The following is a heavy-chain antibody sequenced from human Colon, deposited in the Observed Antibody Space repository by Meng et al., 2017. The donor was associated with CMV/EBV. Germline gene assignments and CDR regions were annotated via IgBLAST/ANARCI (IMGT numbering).Heavy chain of an antibody. CDR2: IYGVGST. CDR3: ARGQTSFGDFWSGYYPEAFDV. J-gene: IGHJ3*01. CDR1: GFTVSNNY. V-gene: IGHV3-53*01. D-gene: IGHD3-3*01. Sequence: GESLKISCVVSGFTVSNNYMSWVRQAPGKGLEWVSVIYGVGSTYYADSVKGRFTISRDDAENSLYLQMNSLRAEDTAVYYCARGQTSFGDFWSGYYPEAFDVWGQGTRVTVSS.